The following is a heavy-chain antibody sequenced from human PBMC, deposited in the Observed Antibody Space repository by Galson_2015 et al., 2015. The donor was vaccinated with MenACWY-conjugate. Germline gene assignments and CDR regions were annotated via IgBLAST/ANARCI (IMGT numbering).Heavy chain of an antibody. CDR3: AREYYGWGSFWP. D-gene: IGHD3-10*01. CDR2: INEDGSVK. Sequence: SLRLSCAASGFTLSSHWMYWVRQAPGKGLEWVANINEDGSVKYHVDSVKGRFTISRDNAKNSLYLQMSSLRVDDTAVYYCAREYYGWGSFWPWGQGTLVIISS. J-gene: IGHJ4*02. CDR1: GFTLSSHW. V-gene: IGHV3-7*05.